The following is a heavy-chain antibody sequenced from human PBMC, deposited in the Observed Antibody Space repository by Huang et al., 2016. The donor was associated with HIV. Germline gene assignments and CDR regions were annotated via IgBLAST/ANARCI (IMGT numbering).Heavy chain of an antibody. CDR3: ARLPGSITMIRGVITDPY. CDR2: IYYSGST. Sequence: QLQLQESGPGLVKPSETLSLTCTVSGGSIRRDNYYWGWIRQPPGKGQEWIGSIYYSGSTYYNPALKRRVTITVDTSKNHFALRMRSVTAADTAVYYCARLPGSITMIRGVITDPYWGQGTLVTVSS. D-gene: IGHD3-10*01. V-gene: IGHV4-39*02. CDR1: GGSIRRDNYY. J-gene: IGHJ4*02.